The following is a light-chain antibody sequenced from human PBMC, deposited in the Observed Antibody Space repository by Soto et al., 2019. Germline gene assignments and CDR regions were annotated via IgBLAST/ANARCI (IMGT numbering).Light chain of an antibody. CDR2: KVS. CDR1: SSDVGSYNL. V-gene: IGLV2-23*02. Sequence: QSVLTQPASVSGSPGQSITISCTGTSSDVGSYNLVSWYQQHPTKAPKLMIYKVSKRPSGVSNRFSGSKSDNTASLTISGLQAEDEADYYCCSYAGSSTLAVFGGGTQLTVL. J-gene: IGLJ7*01. CDR3: CSYAGSSTLAV.